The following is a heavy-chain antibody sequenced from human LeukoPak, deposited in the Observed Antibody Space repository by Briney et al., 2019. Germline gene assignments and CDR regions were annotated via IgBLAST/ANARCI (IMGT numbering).Heavy chain of an antibody. V-gene: IGHV5-51*01. D-gene: IGHD1-26*01. CDR3: ARHRLFRPQALKSIVGASHDAFDI. CDR2: IYPGDSDT. CDR1: GYSFTSYW. J-gene: IGHJ3*02. Sequence: RGESLKISCKGSGYSFTSYWIGWVRQTPGKGLEWMGIIYPGDSDTRYSPSFQGQVTISADKSISTAYLQWSSLKASDTAMYYCARHRLFRPQALKSIVGASHDAFDIWGQGTMVTVSS.